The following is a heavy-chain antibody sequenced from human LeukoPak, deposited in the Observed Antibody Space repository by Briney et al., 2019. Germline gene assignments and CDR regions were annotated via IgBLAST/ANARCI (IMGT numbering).Heavy chain of an antibody. CDR1: GFSVSTKY. J-gene: IGHJ4*02. CDR2: IYSDGST. D-gene: IGHD1/OR15-1a*01. Sequence: GGSLRLSCAASGFSVSTKYMTWVRQAPVKGLEWISVIYSDGSTFYADSVKGRFTISRDNAKNSLYLQMNSLRAEDTAVYYCARDDSLRGTDYWGQGTLVTVSS. CDR3: ARDDSLRGTDY. V-gene: IGHV3-53*01.